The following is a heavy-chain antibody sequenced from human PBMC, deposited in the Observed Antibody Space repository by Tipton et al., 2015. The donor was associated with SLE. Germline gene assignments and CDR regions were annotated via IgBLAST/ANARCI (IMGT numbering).Heavy chain of an antibody. CDR2: VYSSGST. V-gene: IGHV4-4*08. Sequence: TLSLTCSVSGGSMNRYYWSWLRLSPEKGLEWVGYVYSSGSTNYSPSLKGRVAISEDSSKNQFSLRLTSVTAADTALYYCARGTSALSPVPLGIWGRGTVVTVSS. D-gene: IGHD1-26*01. J-gene: IGHJ3*02. CDR1: GGSMNRYY. CDR3: ARGTSALSPVPLGI.